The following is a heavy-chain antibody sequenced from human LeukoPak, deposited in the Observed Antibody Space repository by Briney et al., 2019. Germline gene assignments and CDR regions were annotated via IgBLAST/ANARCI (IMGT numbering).Heavy chain of an antibody. CDR1: GGTFSCYA. CDR2: IIPILGIA. D-gene: IGHD6-19*01. J-gene: IGHJ5*02. CDR3: ARDGIAVAGKGLWFDP. V-gene: IGHV1-69*04. Sequence: ASVKVSCKASGGTFSCYAISWVRQAPGQGLEWMGRIIPILGIANYAQKFQGRVTITADKSTSTAYMELSSLRSEDTAVYYCARDGIAVAGKGLWFDPWGQGTLVTVSS.